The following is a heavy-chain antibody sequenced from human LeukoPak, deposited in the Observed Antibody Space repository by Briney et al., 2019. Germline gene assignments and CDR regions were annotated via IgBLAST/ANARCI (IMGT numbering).Heavy chain of an antibody. J-gene: IGHJ6*02. D-gene: IGHD3-3*01. Sequence: SVKVSCKASGGTSSSYAISWVRQAPGQGLEWMGGIIPIFGTANYAQKFQGRVTITADESTSTVYMELSSLRSEDTAVYYCARDLPYLHYDFWSGYPSRDYGMDVWGQGTTVTVSS. CDR3: ARDLPYLHYDFWSGYPSRDYGMDV. V-gene: IGHV1-69*13. CDR2: IIPIFGTA. CDR1: GGTSSSYA.